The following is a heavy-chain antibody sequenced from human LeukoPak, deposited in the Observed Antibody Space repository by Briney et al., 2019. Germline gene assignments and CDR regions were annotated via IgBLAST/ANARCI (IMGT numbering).Heavy chain of an antibody. V-gene: IGHV4-30-2*01. D-gene: IGHD3-10*01. CDR2: IYHIVNT. CDR3: ARDSYGLGSNYFDP. Sequence: SHTLSLPCAVTGASVSRGGSSWAWIPQPPGRGLEWVGYIYHIVNTFYNPSLQSRVTISVDRAKNQVSLRLTSVTAADTAVYYCARDSYGLGSNYFDPWGQGTQVTVSS. CDR1: GASVSRGGSS. J-gene: IGHJ5*02.